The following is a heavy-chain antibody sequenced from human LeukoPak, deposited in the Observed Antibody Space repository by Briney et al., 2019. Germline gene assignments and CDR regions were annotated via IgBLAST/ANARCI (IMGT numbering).Heavy chain of an antibody. CDR2: ISYDGSNK. Sequence: GGSLRLSCAASGFTFSSYAMHWVRQAPGKGLEWVAVISYDGSNKYYADSVKGRFTVSRDNSKNTLYLQMNSLRAEDTAVYYCARDRSGERYFDWLLPLDYWGQGTLVTVSS. CDR1: GFTFSSYA. V-gene: IGHV3-30-3*01. J-gene: IGHJ4*02. CDR3: ARDRSGERYFDWLLPLDY. D-gene: IGHD3-9*01.